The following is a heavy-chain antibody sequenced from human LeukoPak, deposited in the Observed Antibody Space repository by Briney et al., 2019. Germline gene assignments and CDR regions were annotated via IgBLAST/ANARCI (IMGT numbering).Heavy chain of an antibody. V-gene: IGHV4-31*03. J-gene: IGHJ4*02. Sequence: SETLSLTCTVSGGSISSGGYYWSWIRQHPGKGLEWIGYIYYSGSTYYNPSLKSRVTVSVDTSKNQFSLKLSSVTAADTAVYYCASGERYSFDYWGQGTLVTVSS. CDR2: IYYSGST. D-gene: IGHD3-9*01. CDR1: GGSISSGGYY. CDR3: ASGERYSFDY.